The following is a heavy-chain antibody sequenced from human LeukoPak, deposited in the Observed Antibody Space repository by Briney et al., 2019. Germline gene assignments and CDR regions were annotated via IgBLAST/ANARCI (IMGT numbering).Heavy chain of an antibody. CDR2: IYYSGST. J-gene: IGHJ4*02. CDR1: GVSISSGDYY. CDR3: ARESYGDKLKGYYFDY. D-gene: IGHD4-17*01. V-gene: IGHV4-30-4*01. Sequence: PSETLSLTCTVSGVSISSGDYYWSWLRQPPGKGLEWIGYIYYSGSTYYNPSLKSRVTISVDTSKNQFSLKLSSVTAADTAVYYCARESYGDKLKGYYFDYWGQGTLVTVSS.